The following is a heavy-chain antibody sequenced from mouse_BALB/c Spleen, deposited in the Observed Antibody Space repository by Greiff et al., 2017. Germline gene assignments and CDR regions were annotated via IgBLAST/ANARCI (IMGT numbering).Heavy chain of an antibody. Sequence: QVQLQQSGPELVKPGASVKISCKASGYAFSSSWMNWVKQRPGQGLEWIGRIYPGDGDTNYNGKFKGKATLTADKSSSTAYMQLSSLTSVDSAVYFCARGTPFDYWGQGTTLTVSS. CDR1: GYAFSSSW. V-gene: IGHV1-82*01. D-gene: IGHD2-14*01. CDR3: ARGTPFDY. J-gene: IGHJ2*01. CDR2: IYPGDGDT.